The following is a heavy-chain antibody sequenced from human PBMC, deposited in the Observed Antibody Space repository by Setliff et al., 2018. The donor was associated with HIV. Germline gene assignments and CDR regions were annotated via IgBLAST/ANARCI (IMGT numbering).Heavy chain of an antibody. CDR2: INPSSGGA. Sequence: ASVKVSWKASRYTFTGHYMHWVRQAPGQGLEWVGWINPSSGGANYAQEFQGRVTMTRDTSISTAYMELSRLTSDDTAVYYCARDGRYCSGGSCFTNRASYYYYYMDVWGKGTTVTVSS. CDR1: RYTFTGHY. V-gene: IGHV1-2*02. J-gene: IGHJ6*03. D-gene: IGHD2-15*01. CDR3: ARDGRYCSGGSCFTNRASYYYYYMDV.